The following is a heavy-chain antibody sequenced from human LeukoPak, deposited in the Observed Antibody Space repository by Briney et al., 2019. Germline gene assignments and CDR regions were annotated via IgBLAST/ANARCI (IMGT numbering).Heavy chain of an antibody. CDR3: ARGGHCSSTSCYGYYYYYGMDV. CDR2: ISYDGSNK. D-gene: IGHD2-2*01. CDR1: GVTFSSYA. V-gene: IGHV3-30-3*01. Sequence: GRSLRLSCAASGVTFSSYAMHWVRQAPGKGLEWEAVISYDGSNKYYADSAKGRFTISRDDSKNTLYLQMNSLRAEDTAVYYCARGGHCSSTSCYGYYYYYGMDVWGQGTTVTVSS. J-gene: IGHJ6*02.